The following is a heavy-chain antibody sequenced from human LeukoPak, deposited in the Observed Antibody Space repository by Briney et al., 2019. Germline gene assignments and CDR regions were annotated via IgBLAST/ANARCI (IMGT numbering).Heavy chain of an antibody. D-gene: IGHD1-7*01. CDR1: GSTFSSYA. V-gene: IGHV3-23*01. CDR2: ISGSGGTT. Sequence: GGSLRLSCVASGSTFSSYAMNWVRQAPGKGLEWVSVISGSGGTTYYADSVKGRFTISRDNSKKTLYLQMNSLRAEDTAIFYCAKDVYNWNFYFDYWGQGTLVTVSS. CDR3: AKDVYNWNFYFDY. J-gene: IGHJ4*01.